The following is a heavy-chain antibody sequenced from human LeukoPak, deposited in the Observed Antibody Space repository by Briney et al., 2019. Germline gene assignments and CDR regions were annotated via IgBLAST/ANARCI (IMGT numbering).Heavy chain of an antibody. CDR1: GGSISSSNYY. Sequence: SETLSLTCTVSGGSISSSNYYWGWIRQPPGKGLEWIGSIYYSGSTYYNPSLKSRVTISVDTSKNQFSLKLSSVTAADTAAYYCARQRKGTVGATSLDYWSQGTLVTVSS. D-gene: IGHD1-26*01. CDR2: IYYSGST. CDR3: ARQRKGTVGATSLDY. V-gene: IGHV4-39*01. J-gene: IGHJ4*02.